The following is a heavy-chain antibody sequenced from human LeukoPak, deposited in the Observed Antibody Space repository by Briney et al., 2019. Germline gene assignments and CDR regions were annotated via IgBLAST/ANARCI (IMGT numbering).Heavy chain of an antibody. CDR1: GGSISSYY. CDR2: IYTSGST. J-gene: IGHJ5*02. CDR3: ARAQRPYDFWSGYYKPRMEWFDP. Sequence: PSETLSLTCTVSGGSISSYYWSWIRQPAGKGLEWIGRIYTSGSTNYNPSLKSRVTMSVDTSKNQFSLKLSSVTAADTAVYYCARAQRPYDFWSGYYKPRMEWFDPWGQGTLVTVSS. V-gene: IGHV4-4*07. D-gene: IGHD3-3*01.